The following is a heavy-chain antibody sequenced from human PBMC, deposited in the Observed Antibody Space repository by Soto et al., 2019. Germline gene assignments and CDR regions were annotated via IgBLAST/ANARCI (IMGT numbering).Heavy chain of an antibody. CDR1: GFTFSSYG. Sequence: PGGSVRLSCAASGFTFSSYGMSWVRQAPGKGLEWVSSISNSGSEIFYAASVKGRFTISRDSSKNTLYLEMSSLRPEDTAVYYCVRRGYNWQFSDYSGQGTLVTGSS. CDR3: VRRGYNWQFSDY. V-gene: IGHV3-23*01. D-gene: IGHD6-25*01. J-gene: IGHJ4*02. CDR2: ISNSGSEI.